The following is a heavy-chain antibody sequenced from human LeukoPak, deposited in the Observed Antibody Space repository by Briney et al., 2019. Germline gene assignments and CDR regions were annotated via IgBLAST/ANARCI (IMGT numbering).Heavy chain of an antibody. CDR2: INHSGST. J-gene: IGHJ4*02. CDR3: ARGPHTGVNYYDSSGYYY. CDR1: GGSSSGYY. Sequence: PSETLSLTCAVYGGSSSGYYWSWSRHPPGKGLEWIGEINHSGSTNYNPSLKSRVTISVDTSKNQFSLKLSSVTAADTAVYYCARGPHTGVNYYDSSGYYYWGQGTLVTVSS. D-gene: IGHD3-22*01. V-gene: IGHV4-34*01.